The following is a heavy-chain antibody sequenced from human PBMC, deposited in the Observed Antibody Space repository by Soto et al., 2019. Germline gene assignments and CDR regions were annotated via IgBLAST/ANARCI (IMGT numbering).Heavy chain of an antibody. Sequence: SETLSLTCAVSGGSISSSNWWSWVRQPPGKGLEWIGEINHSGSTNYNPSLKSRVTISVDTSKNQFSLKLSSVTAADTAVYYCAREGRRRYYGSGQTRPFQHWGQGTLVTVSS. CDR2: INHSGST. J-gene: IGHJ1*01. V-gene: IGHV4-4*02. D-gene: IGHD3-10*01. CDR3: AREGRRRYYGSGQTRPFQH. CDR1: GGSISSSNW.